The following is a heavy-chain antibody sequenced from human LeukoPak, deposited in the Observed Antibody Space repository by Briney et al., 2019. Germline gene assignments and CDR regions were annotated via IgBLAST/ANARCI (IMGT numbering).Heavy chain of an antibody. J-gene: IGHJ4*02. D-gene: IGHD6-19*01. CDR3: ARGPAPRGQWVALIDY. CDR1: GFTSSSYW. CDR2: IKQDGSEK. V-gene: IGHV3-7*01. Sequence: GGSLRLSCAASGFTSSSYWMSWVRQAPGKGLEWVANIKQDGSEKYYVDSVKGRFTISRDNAKSSLYLQMNSLRAEDTAVYYCARGPAPRGQWVALIDYWGQGTLVHVS.